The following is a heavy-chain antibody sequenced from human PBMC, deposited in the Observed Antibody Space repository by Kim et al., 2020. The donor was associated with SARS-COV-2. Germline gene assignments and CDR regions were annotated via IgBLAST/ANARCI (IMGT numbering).Heavy chain of an antibody. CDR3: AREWGEDYYYYGMDV. CDR2: ISYDGSNK. V-gene: IGHV3-33*05. D-gene: IGHD3-16*01. J-gene: IGHJ6*02. Sequence: GGSLRLSCAASGFTFSSYGMHWVRQAPGKGLEWVAVISYDGSNKYYADSVKGRFTISRDNSKNTLYLQMNSLRAEDTAVYYCAREWGEDYYYYGMDVWGQRTTVTVSS. CDR1: GFTFSSYG.